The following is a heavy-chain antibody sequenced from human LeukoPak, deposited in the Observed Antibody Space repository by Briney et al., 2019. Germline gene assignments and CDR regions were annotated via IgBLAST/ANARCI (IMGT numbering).Heavy chain of an antibody. V-gene: IGHV3-23*01. Sequence: GGSLRLSCVASGFTFSSYAMSWVRQAPGKGLEWVSGITSSGTTTFYADSVKGRFTISRDNSKNALYLQMNSLRAEDTAVYYCAKDTHSSGWYEDYGMDVWGQGTTVTVSS. CDR2: ITSSGTTT. J-gene: IGHJ6*02. D-gene: IGHD6-19*01. CDR1: GFTFSSYA. CDR3: AKDTHSSGWYEDYGMDV.